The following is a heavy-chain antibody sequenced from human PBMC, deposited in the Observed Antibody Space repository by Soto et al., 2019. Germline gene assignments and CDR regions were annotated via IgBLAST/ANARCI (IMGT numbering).Heavy chain of an antibody. CDR1: GFTFSSYA. D-gene: IGHD6-13*01. J-gene: IGHJ4*02. CDR2: ISASGGGT. V-gene: IGHV3-23*01. CDR3: AKGGSSWSYFDY. Sequence: GGSLRLSCAASGFTFSSYAMSWVRQAPGKGLEWVSTISASGGGTYYADSVKGRFTISRDNSKNTLYLQMDSLRAEDTAVYYCAKGGSSWSYFDYWGQGTLVTVSS.